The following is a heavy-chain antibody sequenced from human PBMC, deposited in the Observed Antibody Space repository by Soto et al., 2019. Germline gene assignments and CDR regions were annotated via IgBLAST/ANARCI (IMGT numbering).Heavy chain of an antibody. Sequence: QVQLQESGPGLVKPSGTLSLTCAVSSGSITSGHWWSWVRQPPGKGLEWIGEISLNGGTNYNPSLKSRVTISIDKSNNQFSLKLSSVTAADTAVYYCAKPGSSFMDVWGKGTTVTVSS. V-gene: IGHV4-4*02. J-gene: IGHJ6*03. CDR2: ISLNGGT. CDR1: SGSITSGHW. CDR3: AKPGSSFMDV.